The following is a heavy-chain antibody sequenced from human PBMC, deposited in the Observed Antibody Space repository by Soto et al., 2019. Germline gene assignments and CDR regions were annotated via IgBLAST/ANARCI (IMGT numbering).Heavy chain of an antibody. CDR1: AGSITSSSYY. CDR3: ARQFGSGQWRFEH. Sequence: PSETLSLTCTVSAGSITSSSYYWGWIRQPPGKGLEWIGSISYSGSTYYNPSLKSRVTISVDTSKNQFSLKLSSVTAADTAVYYCARQFGSGQWRFEHWGQGPLATVPS. V-gene: IGHV4-39*01. CDR2: ISYSGST. D-gene: IGHD6-25*01. J-gene: IGHJ5*02.